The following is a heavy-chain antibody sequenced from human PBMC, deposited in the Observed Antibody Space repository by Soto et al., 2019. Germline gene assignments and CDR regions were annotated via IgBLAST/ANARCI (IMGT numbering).Heavy chain of an antibody. V-gene: IGHV1-69*13. D-gene: IGHD2-21*02. CDR2: IIPIFGTA. J-gene: IGHJ3*02. Sequence: VASVKVSCKASGGTFSSYAISWVRQAPGQGLEWMGGIIPIFGTANYAQKFQGRVTITADESTSTAYMELSSLRSEDTAVYYCARVTAIMNAFDIWGQGTMVTVSS. CDR1: GGTFSSYA. CDR3: ARVTAIMNAFDI.